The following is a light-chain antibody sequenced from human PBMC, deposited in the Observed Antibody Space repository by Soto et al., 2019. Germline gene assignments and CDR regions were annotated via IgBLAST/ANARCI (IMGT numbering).Light chain of an antibody. CDR1: QSVSSN. J-gene: IGKJ1*01. CDR3: QQYSNWPQT. V-gene: IGKV3-15*01. Sequence: EIVMTQSPATLSVSPGERAALSCRASQSVSSNLAWYQQKPGQAPRLLIYAASTRATGIPARFSGSGSGTELTLTISSLQSEDFAVYYCQQYSNWPQTFGQGTKVEIK. CDR2: AAS.